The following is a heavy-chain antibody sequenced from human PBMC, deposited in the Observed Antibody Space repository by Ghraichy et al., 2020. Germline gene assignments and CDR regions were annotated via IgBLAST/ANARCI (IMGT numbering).Heavy chain of an antibody. CDR2: IKGDGSEK. Sequence: GGSLRLSCVASGFTFSNYWISWVRQAPGKGLEYMANIKGDGSEKYYADSVEGRFTISRDNAENSVFLQMNGLRAEDTAVYYCARELPYSGYYYSDKWGQGTLVTVSS. J-gene: IGHJ4*02. CDR3: ARELPYSGYYYSDK. V-gene: IGHV3-7*03. D-gene: IGHD1-26*01. CDR1: GFTFSNYW.